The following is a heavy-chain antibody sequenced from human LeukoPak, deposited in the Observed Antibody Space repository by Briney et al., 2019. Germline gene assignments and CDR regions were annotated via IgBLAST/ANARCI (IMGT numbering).Heavy chain of an antibody. V-gene: IGHV3-48*04. Sequence: QAGGSLRLSCAASGFTFSSYSMNWVRQAPGKGLEWVLYISSSSSTIYYADSVKGRFTISRDNAKNSLYLQMNSLRAEDTAVYYCARDRTVWYDWPGDWFDPWGQGTLVTVSS. CDR2: ISSSSSTI. CDR3: ARDRTVWYDWPGDWFDP. CDR1: GFTFSSYS. D-gene: IGHD3-3*01. J-gene: IGHJ5*02.